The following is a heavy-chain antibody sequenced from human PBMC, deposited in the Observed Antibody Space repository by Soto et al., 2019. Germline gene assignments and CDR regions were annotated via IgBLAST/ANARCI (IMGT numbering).Heavy chain of an antibody. CDR2: INHSGSP. J-gene: IGHJ5*02. D-gene: IGHD1-1*01. CDR1: GGSFSGYY. CDR3: ATANWSHHYFDP. V-gene: IGHV4-34*01. Sequence: SETLSLTCAVYGGSFSGYYWSWLRQPPGKGLEWIGEINHSGSPNYNQSLKSRVTISVDTSKNQFSLKMTSVTAADTAVYYCATANWSHHYFDPWGQGTLLTVSS.